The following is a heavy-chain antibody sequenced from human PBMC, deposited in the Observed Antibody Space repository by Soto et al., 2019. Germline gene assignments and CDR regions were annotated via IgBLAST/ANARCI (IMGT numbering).Heavy chain of an antibody. D-gene: IGHD2-2*01. J-gene: IGHJ3*02. Sequence: SSETLSLTCTVSGGSISSGDYYWSWIRQPPGKGLEWIGYIYYSGSTYYNPSLKSRVTISVDTSKNQFSLKLSSVTAADTAVYYCATYCSSTSCLYEGMTDAFDIWGQGTMVT. CDR2: IYYSGST. V-gene: IGHV4-30-4*01. CDR3: ATYCSSTSCLYEGMTDAFDI. CDR1: GGSISSGDYY.